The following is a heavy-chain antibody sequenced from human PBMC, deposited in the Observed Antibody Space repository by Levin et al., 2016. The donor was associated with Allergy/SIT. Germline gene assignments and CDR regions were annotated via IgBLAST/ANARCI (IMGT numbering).Heavy chain of an antibody. D-gene: IGHD2-15*01. CDR3: ARASGGSCYASPDY. CDR1: GFTFSSYW. CDR2: INSDGSST. Sequence: GESLKISCAASGFTFSSYWMHWVRQAPGKGLVWVSRINSDGSSTSYADSVKGRFTISRDNSKNTLYLQMNSLRAEDTAVYYCARASGGSCYASPDYWGQGTWSPSPQ. V-gene: IGHV3-74*01. J-gene: IGHJ4*02.